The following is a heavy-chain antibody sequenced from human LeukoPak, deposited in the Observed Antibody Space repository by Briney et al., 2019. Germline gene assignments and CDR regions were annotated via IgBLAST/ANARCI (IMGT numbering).Heavy chain of an antibody. V-gene: IGHV3-11*01. Sequence: GGSLRLSCAAPGFTFSDYYMSWIRQAPGKGLEWVSYISSSGSTIYYADSVKGRFTISRDNAKNSLYLQMNSLRAEDTAVYYCAREAGTSVSIFDYWGQGTLVTVSS. D-gene: IGHD6-13*01. CDR2: ISSSGSTI. CDR1: GFTFSDYY. CDR3: AREAGTSVSIFDY. J-gene: IGHJ4*02.